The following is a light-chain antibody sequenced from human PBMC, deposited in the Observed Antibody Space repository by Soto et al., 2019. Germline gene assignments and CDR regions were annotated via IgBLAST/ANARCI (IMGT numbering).Light chain of an antibody. CDR3: CAYAGSSTPYV. V-gene: IGLV2-23*01. J-gene: IGLJ1*01. CDR2: EGS. CDR1: SSDVGSYNL. Sequence: QSALTQPPSASGSPGQSITISCTGTSSDVGSYNLVSWYQQHPGKAPKLMIYEGSKRPSGVSNRFSGSKSGNTASLTISGLQAEDEADYYCCAYAGSSTPYVFGTGTKLTVL.